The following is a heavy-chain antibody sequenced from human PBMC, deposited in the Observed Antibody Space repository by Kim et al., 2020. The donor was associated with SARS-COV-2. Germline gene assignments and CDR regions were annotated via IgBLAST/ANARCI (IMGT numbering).Heavy chain of an antibody. V-gene: IGHV3-53*01. Sequence: GGSLRLSCAASGFTVSSNYMSWVRQAPGKGLEWVSVIYSGGSTYYADSVKGRFTISRDNSKNTLYLQMNSLRAEDTAVYYCAREPMATIPAFDIWGQGTMVTVSS. CDR3: AREPMATIPAFDI. D-gene: IGHD5-12*01. CDR2: IYSGGST. J-gene: IGHJ3*02. CDR1: GFTVSSNY.